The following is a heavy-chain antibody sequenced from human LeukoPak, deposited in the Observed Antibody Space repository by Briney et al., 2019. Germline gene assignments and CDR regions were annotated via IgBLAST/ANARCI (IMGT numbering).Heavy chain of an antibody. CDR1: GGSISSGGYS. D-gene: IGHD6-13*01. Sequence: SETLSLTCAVSGGSISSGGYSWSCIRQPPGKGLEGIGYIYHSGSTYYNPSLNSRVTISVDRSKNQFSLKLSSVTAADTAVYYCARPSYSSSWYYFDYWGQGTLVTVSS. CDR2: IYHSGST. CDR3: ARPSYSSSWYYFDY. V-gene: IGHV4-30-2*01. J-gene: IGHJ4*02.